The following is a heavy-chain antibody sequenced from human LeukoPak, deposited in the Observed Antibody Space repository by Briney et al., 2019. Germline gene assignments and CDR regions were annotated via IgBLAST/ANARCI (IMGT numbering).Heavy chain of an antibody. D-gene: IGHD3-10*01. CDR1: GGSIRRRSYY. CDR3: ARRGGSASRGDYYYKY. V-gene: IGHV4-39*01. J-gene: IGHJ4*02. CDR2: IDYSGSI. Sequence: SETLSLTCAVSGGSIRRRSYYWGWIRQPPGKGLEWIGSIDYSGSIYYNPSLKSRVTISVDTSKNQFSLKLSSVTAADAAVYYCARRGGSASRGDYYYKYWGQGTLVTVSS.